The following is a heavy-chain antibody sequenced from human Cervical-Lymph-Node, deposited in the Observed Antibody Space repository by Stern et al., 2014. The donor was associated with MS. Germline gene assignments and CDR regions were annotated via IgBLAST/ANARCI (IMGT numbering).Heavy chain of an antibody. V-gene: IGHV3-23*04. CDR1: GFTFSSYA. D-gene: IGHD2-2*01. J-gene: IGHJ4*02. Sequence: EVQLVESGGGLVQPGGSLRLSCAASGFTFSSYAMSWVRQAPGKGLEWVSGISGSGGSQYHADSVKGRFTISRDNSKNTLYLQMNSLRAEDTAVYYCAKCSRFVVVPAAPDYWGQGTLVTVSS. CDR2: ISGSGGSQ. CDR3: AKCSRFVVVPAAPDY.